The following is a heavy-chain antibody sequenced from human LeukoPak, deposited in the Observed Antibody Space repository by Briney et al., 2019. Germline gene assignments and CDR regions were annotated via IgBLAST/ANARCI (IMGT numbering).Heavy chain of an antibody. CDR2: IYYSGST. D-gene: IGHD4-17*01. Sequence: KPSETLSLTCTVSGGSVSSGSYYWSWLRQPPGKGLEWIGYIYYSGSTNYNPSLKSRVTISVDTSKNQFSLKLSSVTAADTAVYYCARETVTTSEDYYGMDVWGQGTTVTVSS. V-gene: IGHV4-61*01. CDR3: ARETVTTSEDYYGMDV. J-gene: IGHJ6*02. CDR1: GGSVSSGSYY.